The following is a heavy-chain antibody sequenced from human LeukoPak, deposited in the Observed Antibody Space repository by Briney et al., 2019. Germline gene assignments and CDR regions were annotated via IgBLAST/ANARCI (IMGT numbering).Heavy chain of an antibody. V-gene: IGHV1-18*01. D-gene: IGHD3-10*01. CDR1: GYTFTSYG. CDR2: ISAYNGNT. Sequence: ASVKVSCTASGYTFTSYGISWVRQAPGQGREWLGWISAYNGNTNYAQTLQGRVTMTTDTSTSTAYMELRSLRSDDTAVYCCARVQVMVRGNNWFDPWGQGTLVTVSS. CDR3: ARVQVMVRGNNWFDP. J-gene: IGHJ5*02.